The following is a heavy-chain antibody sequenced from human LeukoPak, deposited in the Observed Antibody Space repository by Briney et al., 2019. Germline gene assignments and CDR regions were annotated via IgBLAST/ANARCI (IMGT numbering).Heavy chain of an antibody. D-gene: IGHD1-1*01. CDR1: GYSFTSYW. Sequence: GESLKISCKGSGYSFTSYWIGWVRQMPGKGLEWMGITSPGDSDTRYSPSFQGQVTISADKSISTAYLQWSSLKASDTAIYYCARRTTAWFDPWGQGTLVTVSS. CDR2: TSPGDSDT. J-gene: IGHJ5*02. V-gene: IGHV5-51*01. CDR3: ARRTTAWFDP.